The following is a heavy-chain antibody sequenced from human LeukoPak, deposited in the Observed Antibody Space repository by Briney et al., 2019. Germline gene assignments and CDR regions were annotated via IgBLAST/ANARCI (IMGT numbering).Heavy chain of an antibody. V-gene: IGHV4-38-2*02. CDR3: ARGRRVGGWSRNWFDP. CDR1: GYSINNGYY. CDR2: INHSGST. Sequence: PSETLSLTCTVSGYSINNGYYWGWIRQPPGKGLEWIGEINHSGSTNYNPSLKSRVTISVDTSKNQFSLKLSSVTAADTAVYYCARGRRVGGWSRNWFDPWGQGTLVTVSS. D-gene: IGHD6-19*01. J-gene: IGHJ5*02.